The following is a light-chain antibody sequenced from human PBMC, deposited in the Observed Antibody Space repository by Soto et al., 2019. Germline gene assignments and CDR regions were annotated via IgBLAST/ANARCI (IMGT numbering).Light chain of an antibody. J-gene: IGLJ2*01. Sequence: QSALTQPASVSGSPGQSITISCTGTSSDVGGYNHVSWYQQHPGEAPKLMIYDVNNRPSGVSNRFSGSKSGNTASLTISGLQADDEADYYCSSFSSRTTFAFGGGTKLTVL. V-gene: IGLV2-14*01. CDR3: SSFSSRTTFA. CDR2: DVN. CDR1: SSDVGGYNH.